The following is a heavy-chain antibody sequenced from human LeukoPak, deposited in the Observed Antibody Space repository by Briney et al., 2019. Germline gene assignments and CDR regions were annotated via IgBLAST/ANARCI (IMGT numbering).Heavy chain of an antibody. CDR2: ISSSGSTI. CDR3: ARDQGMATIRYFDY. V-gene: IGHV3-48*03. CDR1: GLTFSSYE. Sequence: GGSLRLSCAASGLTFSSYEMNWVRQAPGKGLEWVSYISSSGSTIYYADSVKGRFTISRDNAKNSLYLQMNSLRAEDTAVYYCARDQGMATIRYFDYWGQGTLVTVSS. D-gene: IGHD5-24*01. J-gene: IGHJ4*02.